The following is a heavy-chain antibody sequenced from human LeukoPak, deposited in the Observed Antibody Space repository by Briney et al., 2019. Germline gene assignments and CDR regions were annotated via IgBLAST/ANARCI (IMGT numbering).Heavy chain of an antibody. J-gene: IGHJ4*02. CDR3: ARADSSGYSDFDY. Sequence: SVKVSCKASGGTFSTYAISWVRQAPGQGLEWMGGIIPIFSTANYEQKFQGRVTITADESTSTAYMELSSLRSEDTAVYYCARADSSGYSDFDYWGQGTLVTVSS. V-gene: IGHV1-69*13. CDR1: GGTFSTYA. D-gene: IGHD3-22*01. CDR2: IIPIFSTA.